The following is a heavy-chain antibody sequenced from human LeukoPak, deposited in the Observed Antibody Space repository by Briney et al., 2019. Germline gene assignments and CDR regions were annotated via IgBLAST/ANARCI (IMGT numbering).Heavy chain of an antibody. Sequence: SVNVSCMASVYTFTSYGISWVGQAPGQGLEGMGWICAYNGNTNYAQTLQGRVTMTTDTSTSTAYMEMRSLRSEDTAVYYCARGRGGKYCSGGSSYSYDYYYYYMDVWGKGTTVTVSS. D-gene: IGHD2-15*01. CDR2: ICAYNGNT. V-gene: IGHV1-18*01. J-gene: IGHJ6*03. CDR3: ARGRGGKYCSGGSSYSYDYYYYYMDV. CDR1: VYTFTSYG.